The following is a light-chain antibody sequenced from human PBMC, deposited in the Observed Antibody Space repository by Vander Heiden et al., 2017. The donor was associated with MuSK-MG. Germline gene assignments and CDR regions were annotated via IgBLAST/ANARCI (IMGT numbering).Light chain of an antibody. Sequence: DIVMTQSPDSLAVSLGERATINCKSSQSVLHSSNDKNYLAWYQQKPGQPPKLLIYWASTRESGVPDRFSGSGCGTDFTLTISSLQAEDVAVYYCQQYDSNPPISFGQGTRLQIK. V-gene: IGKV4-1*01. CDR3: QQYDSNPPIS. CDR1: QSVLHSSNDKNY. J-gene: IGKJ5*01. CDR2: WAS.